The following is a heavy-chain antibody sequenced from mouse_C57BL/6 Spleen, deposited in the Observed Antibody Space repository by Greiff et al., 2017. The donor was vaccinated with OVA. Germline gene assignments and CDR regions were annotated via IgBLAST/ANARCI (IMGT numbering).Heavy chain of an antibody. CDR2: IRNKANGYTT. CDR1: GFTFTDYY. V-gene: IGHV7-3*01. Sequence: DVKLVESGGGLVQPGGSLSLSCAASGFTFTDYYMSWVRQPPGQALEWLGFIRNKANGYTTEYSASVKGRFTISRDNTQSILFLQMNALGAEDSATYYCRSYYDYSLDYWGQGTSVTVSS. J-gene: IGHJ4*01. D-gene: IGHD2-4*01. CDR3: RSYYDYSLDY.